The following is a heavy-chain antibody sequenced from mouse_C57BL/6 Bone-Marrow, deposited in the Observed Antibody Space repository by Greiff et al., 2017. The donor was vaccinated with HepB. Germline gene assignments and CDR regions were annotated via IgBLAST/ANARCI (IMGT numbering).Heavy chain of an antibody. Sequence: EVKVVESGPELVKPGASVKISCKASGYSFTDYNMNWVKQSNGKSLEWIGVINPNYGTTSYNQKFKGKATLTVDQSSSTAYMQLNSLTSEDSAVYYCARIRDYDYDGNYFDYWGQGTTLTVSS. V-gene: IGHV1-39*01. D-gene: IGHD2-4*01. CDR2: INPNYGTT. CDR3: ARIRDYDYDGNYFDY. J-gene: IGHJ2*01. CDR1: GYSFTDYN.